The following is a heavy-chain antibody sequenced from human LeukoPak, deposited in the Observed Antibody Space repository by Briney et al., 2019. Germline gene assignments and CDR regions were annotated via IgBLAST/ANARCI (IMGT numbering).Heavy chain of an antibody. J-gene: IGHJ4*02. CDR1: GGSISSYY. CDR2: IYYSGST. D-gene: IGHD1-14*01. Sequence: PSETLSLTCTVSGGSISSYYWSWIRQPPGKGLEWIGYIYYSGSTNYNPSLKSRVTISVDTSKNQFSLKLSSVTAADTAVYYCARGLGNPTPLRYFDYWGQGTLVTVSS. V-gene: IGHV4-59*12. CDR3: ARGLGNPTPLRYFDY.